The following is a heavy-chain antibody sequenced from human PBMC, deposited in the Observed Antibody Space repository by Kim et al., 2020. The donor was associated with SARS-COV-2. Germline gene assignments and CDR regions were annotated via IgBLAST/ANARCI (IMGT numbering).Heavy chain of an antibody. J-gene: IGHJ4*02. Sequence: SVKVSCKASGGTFSSYAISWVRQAPGQGLEWMGGIIPIFGTANYAQKFQGRVTITADKSTSTAYMELSSLRSEDTAVYYCARAQVWGSYRLDYWGQGTLVTVSS. D-gene: IGHD3-16*02. CDR2: IIPIFGTA. CDR1: GGTFSSYA. CDR3: ARAQVWGSYRLDY. V-gene: IGHV1-69*06.